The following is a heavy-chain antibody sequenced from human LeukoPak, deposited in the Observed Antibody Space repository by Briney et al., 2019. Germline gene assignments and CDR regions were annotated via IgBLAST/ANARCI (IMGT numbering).Heavy chain of an antibody. CDR1: GASVSSNSAV. V-gene: IGHV6-1*01. D-gene: IGHD6-13*01. J-gene: IGHJ4*02. Sequence: SQTLSLTCAISGASVSSNSAVWNWIRQSPSRGLEWLGRTYYRSNWYNDYAVSVESRITVNPDTSKNQFSLQLNSVTPDDTAVYYCARGGAAAGFDYWGQGTLVTVPS. CDR3: ARGGAAAGFDY. CDR2: TYYRSNWYN.